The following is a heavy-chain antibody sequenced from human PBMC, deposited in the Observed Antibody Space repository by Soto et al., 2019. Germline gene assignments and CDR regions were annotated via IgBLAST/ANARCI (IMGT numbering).Heavy chain of an antibody. CDR2: ISYDGSNK. D-gene: IGHD3-22*01. CDR3: AKDQWCYYDSSGFDY. J-gene: IGHJ4*02. V-gene: IGHV3-30*18. Sequence: QVQLVESGGGVVQPGRSLRLSCAASGFTFSSYGMHWVRQAPGKGLEWVAVISYDGSNKYYADSVKGRFTISRDNSKNTLYLQMNSLRAEDTAVYYCAKDQWCYYDSSGFDYWGQGTLVTVSS. CDR1: GFTFSSYG.